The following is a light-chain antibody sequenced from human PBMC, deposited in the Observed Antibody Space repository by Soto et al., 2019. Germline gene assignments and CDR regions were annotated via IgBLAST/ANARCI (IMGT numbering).Light chain of an antibody. Sequence: QSVLTQPPSVSGAPGQRVTISCTGSSSNIGAGYDVHWYQQLPGTAPQLLIYGDTIRPSGVPDRFSGSKSGSSASLAITGLQAEDEGDYYCQSYDRSLSGSYVFGTGTKVTVL. J-gene: IGLJ1*01. V-gene: IGLV1-40*01. CDR3: QSYDRSLSGSYV. CDR2: GDT. CDR1: SSNIGAGYD.